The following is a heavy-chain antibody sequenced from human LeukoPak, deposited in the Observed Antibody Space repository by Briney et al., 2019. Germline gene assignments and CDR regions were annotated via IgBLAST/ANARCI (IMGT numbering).Heavy chain of an antibody. Sequence: PGGSLRLSCAASGFTFSSYAMSWVRQAPGKGLEWVSAISGSGGSTYYADSVKGRFTISRDNSKNTLYLQMNILRAEDTAVYYCAKGGLWVGGVVIMAFDYWGQGTLVTVSS. D-gene: IGHD3-3*01. CDR1: GFTFSSYA. CDR3: AKGGLWVGGVVIMAFDY. J-gene: IGHJ4*02. CDR2: ISGSGGST. V-gene: IGHV3-23*01.